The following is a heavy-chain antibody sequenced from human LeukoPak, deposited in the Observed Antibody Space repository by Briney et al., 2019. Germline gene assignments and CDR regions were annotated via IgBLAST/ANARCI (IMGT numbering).Heavy chain of an antibody. J-gene: IGHJ6*02. V-gene: IGHV4-4*02. Sequence: SGTLSLTCAVSGGSISSSNWWSWVRQPPGKGLEWIGEIYHSGSTNYNPSLKSRVTISVDKSKNQFSLKLSSVTAADTAVYYCARTYCSGGSCYYYGMDVWGQGTTVTVPS. CDR3: ARTYCSGGSCYYYGMDV. D-gene: IGHD2-15*01. CDR2: IYHSGST. CDR1: GGSISSSNW.